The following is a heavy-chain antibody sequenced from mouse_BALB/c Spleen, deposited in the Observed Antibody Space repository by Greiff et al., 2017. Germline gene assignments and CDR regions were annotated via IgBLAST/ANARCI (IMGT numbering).Heavy chain of an antibody. J-gene: IGHJ4*01. D-gene: IGHD4-1*01. CDR2: ISCYNGAT. CDR1: GYSFTGYY. V-gene: IGHV1S34*01. CDR3: ARWGTGNYYAMDY. Sequence: LVKTGASVKISCKASGYSFTGYYMHWVKQSHGKSLEWIGYISCYNGATSYNQKFKGKATFTVDTSSSTAYMQFNSLTSEDSAVYYCARWGTGNYYAMDYWGQGTSVTVSS.